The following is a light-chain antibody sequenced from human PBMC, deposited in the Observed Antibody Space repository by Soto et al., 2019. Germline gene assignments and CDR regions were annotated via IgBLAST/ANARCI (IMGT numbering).Light chain of an antibody. CDR3: QHYNNSLPIT. CDR1: QSVSSNY. J-gene: IGKJ5*01. CDR2: GAS. Sequence: EIVLTQSPGTLSLSPGERPTLFCRASQSVSSNYLAWYQKKPGQAPRLLIYGASTRATGIPARFSSSGSGTDFTLTISRLEPEDFAVYFCQHYNNSLPITFGQGTRLEIK. V-gene: IGKV3-20*01.